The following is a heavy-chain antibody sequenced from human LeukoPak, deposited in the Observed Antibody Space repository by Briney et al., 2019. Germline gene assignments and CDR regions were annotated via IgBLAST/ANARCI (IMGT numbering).Heavy chain of an antibody. CDR1: GGTFSSSA. J-gene: IGHJ4*02. Sequence: SVKVSCKASGGTFSSSAISWVRQAPGQGLEWMGGIIPIFGTANYAQKFQCRVTITTDEYTSTAYMELSSLRYEDTAVYYCARGKGELVPAEWGQGTLVTVSS. V-gene: IGHV1-69*05. CDR3: ARGKGELVPAE. D-gene: IGHD2-2*01. CDR2: IIPIFGTA.